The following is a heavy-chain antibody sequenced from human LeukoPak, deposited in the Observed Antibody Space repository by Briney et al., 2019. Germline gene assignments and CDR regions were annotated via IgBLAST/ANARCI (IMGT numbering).Heavy chain of an antibody. D-gene: IGHD2-15*01. V-gene: IGHV3-23*01. CDR1: GFTFSSSA. Sequence: PGGSLRLSCAASGFTFSSSAMSWVRQAPGKGLEWVSAISNNGGYTYYADSVQGRFTISRDNSKSTLCLQMNSLRAEDTAVYYCAQKGGADNWGQGTLVTVSS. J-gene: IGHJ4*02. CDR2: ISNNGGYT. CDR3: AQKGGADN.